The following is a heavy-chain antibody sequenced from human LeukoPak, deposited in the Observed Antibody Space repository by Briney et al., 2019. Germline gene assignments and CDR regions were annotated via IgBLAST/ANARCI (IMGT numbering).Heavy chain of an antibody. CDR1: GGSFSGYC. D-gene: IGHD1-1*01. CDR2: INHSGST. V-gene: IGHV4-34*01. CDR3: ARGYNWPTYYFDY. Sequence: PSETLSLTCAVYGGSFSGYCWSWIRQPPGKGLEWIGEINHSGSTNYNPSLKSRVTISVDTSKNQFSLKLSSVTAADTAVYYCARGYNWPTYYFDYWGQGTLVTVSS. J-gene: IGHJ4*02.